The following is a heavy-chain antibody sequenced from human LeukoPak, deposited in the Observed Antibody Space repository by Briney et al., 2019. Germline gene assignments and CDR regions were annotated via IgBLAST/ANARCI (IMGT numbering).Heavy chain of an antibody. D-gene: IGHD2-15*01. Sequence: ASVKVSCKASGYTFTGYYMHWVRQAPGQGLEWMGWINPNSGGTNYAQKFQGWVTMTRDTSISTAYMELSRLRSDDTAVYYCARGVGGSNLPSPLNWFDPWGQGTLVTVSS. CDR2: INPNSGGT. CDR1: GYTFTGYY. CDR3: ARGVGGSNLPSPLNWFDP. V-gene: IGHV1-2*04. J-gene: IGHJ5*02.